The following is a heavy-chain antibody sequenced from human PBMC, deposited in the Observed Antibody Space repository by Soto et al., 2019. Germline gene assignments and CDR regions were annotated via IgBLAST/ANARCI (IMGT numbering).Heavy chain of an antibody. CDR1: GGSISSYY. J-gene: IGHJ6*02. Sequence: SETLSLTCTVSGGSISSYYWSWIRQPPGKGLEWIGEINHSGSTNYNPSLKSRVTISVDTSKNQFSLKLSSVTAADTAVYYCARRGVVVPAASYYYYYGMDVWGQGTTVTVSS. V-gene: IGHV4-34*01. CDR3: ARRGVVVPAASYYYYYGMDV. CDR2: INHSGST. D-gene: IGHD2-2*01.